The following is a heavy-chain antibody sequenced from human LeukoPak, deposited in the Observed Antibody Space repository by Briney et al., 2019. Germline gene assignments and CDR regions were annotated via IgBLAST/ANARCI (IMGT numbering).Heavy chain of an antibody. V-gene: IGHV3-15*01. CDR2: IKSKTDGGTT. CDR3: TTDPHKSNYHPPFDY. D-gene: IGHD4-11*01. J-gene: IGHJ4*02. Sequence: PGGSLRLSCAASGFTFSNAWMSWVRQAPGKGLEWVGRIKSKTDGGTTDYAAPVKGRFTISRDDSKNTLYLQMNSLKTEDTAVYYCTTDPHKSNYHPPFDYWGQGTLVTVSS. CDR1: GFTFSNAW.